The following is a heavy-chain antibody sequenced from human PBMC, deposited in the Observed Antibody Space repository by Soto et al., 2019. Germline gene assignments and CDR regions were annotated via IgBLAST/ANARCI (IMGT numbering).Heavy chain of an antibody. CDR1: GYTFTRYT. CDR3: ARGIATGQLDP. Sequence: RASVKVSCKXSGYTFTRYTMNWVRQAPGQRLEWTGWINPDNGNTKSSQKFQDRVIITRDTSASTAYMDLSSLRSEDTAVYYCARGIATGQLDPWGQGTLVTVSS. V-gene: IGHV1-3*01. CDR2: INPDNGNT. D-gene: IGHD2-15*01. J-gene: IGHJ5*02.